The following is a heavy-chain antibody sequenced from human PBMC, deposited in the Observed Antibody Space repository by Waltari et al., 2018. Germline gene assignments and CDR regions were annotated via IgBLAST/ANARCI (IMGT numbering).Heavy chain of an antibody. CDR1: GGPLSSHY. V-gene: IGHV4-59*11. D-gene: IGHD6-13*01. J-gene: IGHJ4*02. CDR2: IYYSGST. Sequence: QVQLQESGPGLVKPSATLSLTCTCSGGPLSSHYWSWIRQPPGKGLEWIGYIYYSGSTNYNPSLKSRVTISVDTSKNQFSLKLSSVTAADTAVYYCARGSRDNWGQGTLVTVSS. CDR3: ARGSRDN.